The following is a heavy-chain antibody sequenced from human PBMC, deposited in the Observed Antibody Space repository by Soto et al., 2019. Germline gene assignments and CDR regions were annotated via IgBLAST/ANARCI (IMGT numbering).Heavy chain of an antibody. V-gene: IGHV3-30-3*01. CDR2: ISYDGSNK. CDR1: GFTFSSYA. CDR3: ARVKYSPPYYYYYGMDV. Sequence: SGGSLRLSCAASGFTFSSYAMHWVRQAPGKGLEWVAVISYDGSNKYYADSVKGRFTISRDNSKNTLYLQMNSLRAEDTAVYYCARVKYSPPYYYYYGMDVWGQGTTVTVSS. D-gene: IGHD5-18*01. J-gene: IGHJ6*02.